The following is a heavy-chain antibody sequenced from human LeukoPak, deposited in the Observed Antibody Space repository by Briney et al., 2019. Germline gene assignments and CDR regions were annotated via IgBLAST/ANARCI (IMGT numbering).Heavy chain of an antibody. J-gene: IGHJ1*01. Sequence: GGSLRLSCAASGFSVSSNYMSWVRQAPGKGLEWVSVLYGGGSAYYPDSVKGRFTISRDNSKNTLYFQMNSLRAEDTAVYYCARNAYSSGWYGYFQHWGQGTLVTVSS. CDR2: LYGGGSA. CDR1: GFSVSSNY. D-gene: IGHD6-19*01. CDR3: ARNAYSSGWYGYFQH. V-gene: IGHV3-66*01.